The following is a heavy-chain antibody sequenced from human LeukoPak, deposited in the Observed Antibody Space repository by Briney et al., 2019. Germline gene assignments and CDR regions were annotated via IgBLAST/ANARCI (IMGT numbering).Heavy chain of an antibody. D-gene: IGHD4-17*01. CDR2: FDPEDGET. CDR3: ATGYDYGDYGDY. CDR1: GYTLTELS. Sequence: ASVKVSCKVSGYTLTELSMHWVRQAPGKGLEWMGGFDPEDGETIYAQKFQGRVTMTEDTSTDTAYMELSSLRSEDTAVYYCATGYDYGDYGDYWGQGTRVTVSS. V-gene: IGHV1-24*01. J-gene: IGHJ4*02.